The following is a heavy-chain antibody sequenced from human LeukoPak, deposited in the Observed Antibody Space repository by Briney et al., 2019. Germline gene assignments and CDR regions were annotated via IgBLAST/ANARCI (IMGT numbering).Heavy chain of an antibody. D-gene: IGHD1-26*01. V-gene: IGHV3-23*01. CDR2: ISGSGGST. CDR1: GFTFSSYA. Sequence: GGSLGLSCAASGFTFSSYAMSWVRQAPGKGLEWVSAISGSGGSTYYADSVKGRFTISRDNSKNTLYLQMNSLRAEDTAVYYCAKDRTRGEYSGSYLGFDYWGQGTLVTVSS. J-gene: IGHJ4*02. CDR3: AKDRTRGEYSGSYLGFDY.